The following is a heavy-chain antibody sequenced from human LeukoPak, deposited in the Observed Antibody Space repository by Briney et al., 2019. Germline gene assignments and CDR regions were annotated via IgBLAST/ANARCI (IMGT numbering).Heavy chain of an antibody. CDR3: ARGLREIDY. Sequence: SETLSLTCTVSGYSISSGYYWGWIRQPPGKGLEWIGSIYHSGSTYYNPSLKSRVTISVDTSKNQFSLKLSSVTAADTAVYYCARGLREIDYWGQGTLVTVSS. CDR1: GYSISSGYY. CDR2: IYHSGST. J-gene: IGHJ4*02. V-gene: IGHV4-38-2*02. D-gene: IGHD4-17*01.